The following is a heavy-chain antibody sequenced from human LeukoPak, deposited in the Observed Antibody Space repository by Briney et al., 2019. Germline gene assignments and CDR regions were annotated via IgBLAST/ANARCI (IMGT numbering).Heavy chain of an antibody. D-gene: IGHD3-10*01. Sequence: GGSLRLSCAASGGTGSTIYMGWVRQAPGKGLDWVSVIYPDGRAYYAESVKGRFTISRDSSENTLFLQMNSLRAEDTAVYYCATLKGWYGEGCFDYWGQGTLVTVSS. V-gene: IGHV3-53*01. CDR3: ATLKGWYGEGCFDY. CDR1: GGTGSTIY. J-gene: IGHJ4*02. CDR2: IYPDGRA.